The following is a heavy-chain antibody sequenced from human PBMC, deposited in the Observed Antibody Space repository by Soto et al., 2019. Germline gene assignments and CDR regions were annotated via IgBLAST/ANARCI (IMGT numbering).Heavy chain of an antibody. Sequence: PSETLSLTCTVSGGSVSSGNYYWSWIRQPPGKGLEWIGYFYYTGSTNYNPSLKSRVTISIDATKNHFSLRLSSVTAADTAVYYCARSMHYSDGSNYSPFDYWGQGTLVTVSS. CDR3: ARSMHYSDGSNYSPFDY. CDR1: GGSVSSGNYY. J-gene: IGHJ4*02. CDR2: FYYTGST. D-gene: IGHD3-22*01. V-gene: IGHV4-61*01.